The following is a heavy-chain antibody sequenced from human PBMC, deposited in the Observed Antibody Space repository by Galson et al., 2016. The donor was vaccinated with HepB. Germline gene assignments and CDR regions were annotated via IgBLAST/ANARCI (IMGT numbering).Heavy chain of an antibody. CDR1: EFTFTNAW. V-gene: IGHV3-30*03. J-gene: IGHJ4*02. D-gene: IGHD3-10*01. Sequence: SLRLSCAASEFTFTNAWMIWVRQAPGKGLEWVALISYDGSYSSYADSVKGRFTISRDNSKKTLYLQMNSLTVEDTAVYYCTRDEIRGVIRFDHWGQGTLVAVSS. CDR2: ISYDGSYS. CDR3: TRDEIRGVIRFDH.